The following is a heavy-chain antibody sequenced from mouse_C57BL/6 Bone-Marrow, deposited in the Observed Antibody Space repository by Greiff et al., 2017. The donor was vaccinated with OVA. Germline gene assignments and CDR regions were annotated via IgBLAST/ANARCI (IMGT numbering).Heavy chain of an antibody. J-gene: IGHJ4*01. Sequence: VQLKQSGPVLVKPGASVKMSCKASGYTFTDYYMNWVKQSHGKSLEWIGVINPYNGGTSYNQKFKGKATLTVDKSSSTAYMELNSLTSEDSAVYYCARPYGSSFYYAMDYWGQGTSVTVSS. CDR3: ARPYGSSFYYAMDY. CDR2: INPYNGGT. D-gene: IGHD1-1*01. V-gene: IGHV1-19*01. CDR1: GYTFTDYY.